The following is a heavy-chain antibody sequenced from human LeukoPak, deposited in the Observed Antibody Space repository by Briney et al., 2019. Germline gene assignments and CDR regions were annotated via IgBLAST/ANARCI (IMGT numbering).Heavy chain of an antibody. CDR2: LKHTGGT. CDR3: ARLRLDVAALDY. J-gene: IGHJ4*02. Sequence: KPSETLSLTCTVYDGSFRGHFWSWVRQPPGKGLEWIAELKHTGGTNYNPSLKSRVTISVDTSKNQFSLKLTSVTAADAAVYYCARLRLDVAALDYWGLGTLVTVSS. CDR1: DGSFRGHF. D-gene: IGHD6-6*01. V-gene: IGHV4-34*01.